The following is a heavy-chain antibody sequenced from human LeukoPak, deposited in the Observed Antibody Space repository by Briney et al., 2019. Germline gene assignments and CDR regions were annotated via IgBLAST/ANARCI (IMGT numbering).Heavy chain of an antibody. CDR2: TYYRSKWFS. V-gene: IGHV6-1*01. Sequence: SQTLSLTCAISGDRVSSNSAAWNWIRQSPSRGLEWLGRTYYRSKWFSRYAVSVKSRITINADTSKNQFSLQLNSVTPDDTAVYYCARGPGYFQHWGQGTLVTVSS. CDR1: GDRVSSNSAA. J-gene: IGHJ1*01. CDR3: ARGPGYFQH.